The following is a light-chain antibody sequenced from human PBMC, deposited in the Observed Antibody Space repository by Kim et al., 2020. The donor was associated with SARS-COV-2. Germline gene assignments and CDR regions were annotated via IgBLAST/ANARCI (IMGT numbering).Light chain of an antibody. CDR2: LEGSGNS. J-gene: IGLJ3*02. CDR1: SGHSSYI. V-gene: IGLV4-60*03. Sequence: SSVQLTCTLSSGHSSYIIAWHQQQPGKAPRYLMKLEGSGNSTKGSGVPVPFSGSSSGADRYLTIASLQSEDEADYYCETWDSNTRVFGGGTQLTVL. CDR3: ETWDSNTRV.